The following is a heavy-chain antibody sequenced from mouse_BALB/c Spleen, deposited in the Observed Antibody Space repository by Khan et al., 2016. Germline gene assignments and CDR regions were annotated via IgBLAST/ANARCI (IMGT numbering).Heavy chain of an antibody. CDR1: GFSLTGFS. J-gene: IGHJ3*01. CDR2: IWGDGST. CDR3: ASYYNYYGGFAY. D-gene: IGHD2-12*01. Sequence: VQLEESGPGLVAPSQSLSITCTVSGFSLTGFSVNWVRQPPGKGLEWLGVIWGDGSTDYNSALKSRLSFSKDDSTSQVFLKMNSLQTDDPAKYFCASYYNYYGGFAYWGQGTLVTVSA. V-gene: IGHV2-6-7*01.